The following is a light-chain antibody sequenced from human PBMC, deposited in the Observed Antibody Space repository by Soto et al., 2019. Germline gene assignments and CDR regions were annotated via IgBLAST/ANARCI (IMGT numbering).Light chain of an antibody. V-gene: IGLV2-14*01. J-gene: IGLJ1*01. Sequence: QSVLTRPASVSGAAGQAITISCVGTSGDIGDYNYVSWYQQHPGKVPKVIIYDVSNRPSGVSYRFSGTKSGNTASLTVSGLQAEDEADYYCCSHTRSGTLIFGTGTKVTVL. CDR1: SGDIGDYNY. CDR3: CSHTRSGTLI. CDR2: DVS.